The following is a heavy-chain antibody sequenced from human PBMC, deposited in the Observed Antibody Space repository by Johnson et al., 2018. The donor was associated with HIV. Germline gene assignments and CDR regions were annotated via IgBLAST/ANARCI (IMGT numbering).Heavy chain of an antibody. CDR3: ARVVRYGFDI. CDR2: ISGSGGST. J-gene: IGHJ3*02. V-gene: IGHV3-23*04. Sequence: VQLVESGGGLVQPGGSLRLSCAASGFAFSSFAVTWVRQAPGKGLEWVSAISGSGGSTYYADSVKGRFTISRDNSKKTLYLQMNSLRAEDTAVYYCARVVRYGFDIWGQGTMVTVSS. D-gene: IGHD4-17*01. CDR1: GFAFSSFA.